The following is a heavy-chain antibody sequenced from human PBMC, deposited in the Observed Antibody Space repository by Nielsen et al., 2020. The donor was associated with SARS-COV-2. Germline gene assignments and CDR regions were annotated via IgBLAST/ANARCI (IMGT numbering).Heavy chain of an antibody. J-gene: IGHJ4*02. CDR3: ARASWLRAQLDY. Sequence: SETLSLTCTVSGGSISSYYWSWIRQLPGKGLEWIGYIYYSGSTNYNPSLKSRVTISVDTSKNQFSLKLSSVTAADTAVYYCARASWLRAQLDYWGQGTLVTVSS. V-gene: IGHV4-59*01. CDR2: IYYSGST. CDR1: GGSISSYY. D-gene: IGHD5-12*01.